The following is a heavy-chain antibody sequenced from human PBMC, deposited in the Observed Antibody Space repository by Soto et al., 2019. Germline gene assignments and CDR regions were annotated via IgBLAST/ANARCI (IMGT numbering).Heavy chain of an antibody. Sequence: EVQLVESGGGLVQPGGSLRLSCAASGFSVSSNYMYWVRQAPGKGLECVSLIYSGGSTDHADSVKDRFTISRDNSKNTLYLQMNNLRVEDTAVYXCARRHYYGSDWGQGTLVTVSS. CDR2: IYSGGST. CDR1: GFSVSSNY. J-gene: IGHJ4*02. CDR3: ARRHYYGSD. D-gene: IGHD3-10*01. V-gene: IGHV3-66*04.